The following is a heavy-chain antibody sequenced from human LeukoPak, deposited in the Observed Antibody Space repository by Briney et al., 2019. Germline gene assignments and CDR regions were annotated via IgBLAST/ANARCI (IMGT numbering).Heavy chain of an antibody. V-gene: IGHV4-59*12. Sequence: SETLSLTCTVSGGSISSYHWSWIRQPPGKGLEWIGYIYYSGSTNYNPSLKSRVTISVDTSKNQFSLKLSSVTAADTAVYYCARVPSMIVVEGAFDIWGQGTMVTVSS. CDR3: ARVPSMIVVEGAFDI. D-gene: IGHD3-22*01. CDR1: GGSISSYH. J-gene: IGHJ3*02. CDR2: IYYSGST.